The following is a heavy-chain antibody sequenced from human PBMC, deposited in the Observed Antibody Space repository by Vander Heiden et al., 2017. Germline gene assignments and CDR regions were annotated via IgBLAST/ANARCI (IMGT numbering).Heavy chain of an antibody. J-gene: IGHJ4*02. CDR2: IYSSGST. V-gene: IGHV4-59*11. Sequence: QVQLQESGPGLVKPSETLSLTCTVSGGSISSHYWSWIRPPPGKGLEWIGYIYSSGSTNYNPSLKSRVTISVDTSKNQFSLKLSSVTVADTAVYYCARDANGGIDYWGQGTLVTVSS. CDR3: ARDANGGIDY. CDR1: GGSISSHY. D-gene: IGHD2-8*01.